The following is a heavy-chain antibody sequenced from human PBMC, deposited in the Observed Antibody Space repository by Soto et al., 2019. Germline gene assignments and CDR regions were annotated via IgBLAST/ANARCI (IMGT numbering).Heavy chain of an antibody. CDR2: ISYDGSNK. D-gene: IGHD6-13*01. J-gene: IGHJ4*02. CDR3: AKVQIAAGGTAPIKGHYYFDY. CDR1: GFTFSSYG. V-gene: IGHV3-30*18. Sequence: QVQLVESGGGVVQPGRSLRLSCAASGFTFSSYGMHWVRQAPGKGLEWVAVISYDGSNKYYADSVKGRFTISRDNSKNTLYLQMNSLRAGDTAVYYCAKVQIAAGGTAPIKGHYYFDYWGLGTLVTVSS.